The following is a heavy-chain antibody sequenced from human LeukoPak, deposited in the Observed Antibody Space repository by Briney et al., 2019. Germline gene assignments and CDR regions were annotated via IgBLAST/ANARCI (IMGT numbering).Heavy chain of an antibody. J-gene: IGHJ4*02. CDR3: ARGGGYSYRSFDY. V-gene: IGHV3-74*01. CDR1: GIIFSNYW. CDR2: INRDGSST. D-gene: IGHD5-18*01. Sequence: GGSLRLSCAASGIIFSNYWMHWVRQAPGKGLVWVSRINRDGSSTSYADSVKGRFTISRDNAKNTLYLQMNSLRAEDTAVYYCARGGGYSYRSFDYWGQGTLVTVSS.